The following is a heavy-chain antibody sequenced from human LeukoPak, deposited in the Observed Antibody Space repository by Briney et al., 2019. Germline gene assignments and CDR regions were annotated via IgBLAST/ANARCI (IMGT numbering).Heavy chain of an antibody. Sequence: PSETLSLTCAVYGGSFSGYYWSWIRQPPGKGLEWIGEINHSGSTNYNPSLKSRVTISVDTSKNQFSLKLSSVTAADTAVYYCARAVVATAGSYYYYYYMDVWGKGTTVTVSS. J-gene: IGHJ6*03. CDR3: ARAVVATAGSYYYYYYMDV. CDR2: INHSGST. D-gene: IGHD2-21*02. CDR1: GGSFSGYY. V-gene: IGHV4-34*01.